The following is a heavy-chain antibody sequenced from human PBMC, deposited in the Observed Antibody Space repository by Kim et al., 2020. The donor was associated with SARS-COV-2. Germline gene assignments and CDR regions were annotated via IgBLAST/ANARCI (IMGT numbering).Heavy chain of an antibody. D-gene: IGHD6-13*01. V-gene: IGHV3-33*06. Sequence: YYEDSVKGRFTISRDNSKNTLYLQMNSLRAEDTAVYYCAKQAAAGYDAFDIWGQGTMVTVSS. J-gene: IGHJ3*02. CDR3: AKQAAAGYDAFDI.